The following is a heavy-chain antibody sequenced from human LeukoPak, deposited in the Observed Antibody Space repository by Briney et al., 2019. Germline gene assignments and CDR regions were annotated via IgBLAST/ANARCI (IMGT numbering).Heavy chain of an antibody. CDR2: ISSSSSYI. J-gene: IGHJ6*04. Sequence: GGSLRLSCAASEFTFDDYAMHWVRQAPGKGLEWVSSISSSSSYIYYADSVKGRFTISRDNAKNSLYLQMNSLRAEDTAVYYCAELGITMIGGVWGKGTTVTISS. CDR3: AELGITMIGGV. V-gene: IGHV3-21*01. CDR1: EFTFDDYA. D-gene: IGHD3-10*02.